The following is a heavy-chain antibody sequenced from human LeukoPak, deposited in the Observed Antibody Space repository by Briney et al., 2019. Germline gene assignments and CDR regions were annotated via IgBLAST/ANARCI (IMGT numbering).Heavy chain of an antibody. V-gene: IGHV3-23*01. CDR2: ISDSGSLT. D-gene: IGHD2-21*02. CDR1: GFAFSRLA. Sequence: GGSLRLSCAASGFAFSRLAMGWVRQAPGKGLEWVSVISDSGSLTYYADSVKGRFTISRDNSKNTLFLQMNGLRAEDTAVYYCAKDGLVVTAIRITIPGNFDYWGQGTLVTVSS. CDR3: AKDGLVVTAIRITIPGNFDY. J-gene: IGHJ4*02.